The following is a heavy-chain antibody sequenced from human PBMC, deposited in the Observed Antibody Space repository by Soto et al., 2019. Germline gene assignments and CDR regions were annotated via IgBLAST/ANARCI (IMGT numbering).Heavy chain of an antibody. D-gene: IGHD3-9*01. CDR2: IWYDGSNK. V-gene: IGHV3-33*01. J-gene: IGHJ6*02. Sequence: QVQLVESGGGVVQPGRSLRLSCAASGFTFSSYGMHWVRQAPGKGLEWVAVIWYDGSNKYYADSVKGRFTISRDNSKNKLYLQMNSLRAEDTAVYYCARGRYDILTGYYNYYYYGMDVWGQGTTVTVSS. CDR1: GFTFSSYG. CDR3: ARGRYDILTGYYNYYYYGMDV.